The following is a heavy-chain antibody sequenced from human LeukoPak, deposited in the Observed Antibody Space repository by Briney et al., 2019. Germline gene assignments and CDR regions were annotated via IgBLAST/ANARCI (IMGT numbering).Heavy chain of an antibody. CDR3: AKDRGHYCRSSSCYPDAFDI. D-gene: IGHD2-2*01. CDR1: GFTFSSYA. CDR2: ISGSGGST. J-gene: IGHJ3*02. V-gene: IGHV3-23*01. Sequence: PGGSLRLSCAASGFTFSSYAMSWVRQAPGKGLEWVSAISGSGGSTYYADSVKGRFTISRDNSKNTLYLQMNSLRAEDTAVYYCAKDRGHYCRSSSCYPDAFDIWGQGTMVTVSS.